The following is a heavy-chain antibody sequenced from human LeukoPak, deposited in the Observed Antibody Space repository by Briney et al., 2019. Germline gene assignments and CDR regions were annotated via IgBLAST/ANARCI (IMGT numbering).Heavy chain of an antibody. V-gene: IGHV4-59*01. Sequence: PSETLSLTCTVSGGSMRGYYWSWLRQPPGKGLEGIGYIYYSGTTNYNPSLKSRLTISVDTSKNTFSLKLNSVTAADTAVYYCARGRYTATQFDPWGQGTLVTVSS. CDR2: IYYSGTT. J-gene: IGHJ5*02. CDR1: GGSMRGYY. D-gene: IGHD1-1*01. CDR3: ARGRYTATQFDP.